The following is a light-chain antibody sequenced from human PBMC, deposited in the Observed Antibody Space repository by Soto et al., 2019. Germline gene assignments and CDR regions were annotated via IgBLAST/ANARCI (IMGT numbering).Light chain of an antibody. CDR3: QQYNKWPPWT. V-gene: IGKV3-15*01. J-gene: IGKJ1*01. CDR1: QSVSSN. CDR2: GAS. Sequence: EIVMTQSPATLSVSPGERATLSCRASQSVSSNLAWYQQKPGQAPRLLIYGASTRATGVPARFSGSGSGTEFTLTLSSLQSEDFVVYYCQQYNKWPPWTFGQGTKVEI.